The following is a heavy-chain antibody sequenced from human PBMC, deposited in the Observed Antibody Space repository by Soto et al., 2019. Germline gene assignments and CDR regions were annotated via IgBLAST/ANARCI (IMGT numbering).Heavy chain of an antibody. J-gene: IGHJ4*02. V-gene: IGHV4-4*02. D-gene: IGHD1-26*01. Sequence: SETLSLTCAVSGGSISSSNWWSWVRQPPGKGLEWIGEIYHSGSTNYNPSLKSRVTISVDKSKNQFSLKLSSVTAADTAVYYCARAERVGATKYCDYWGQGTLVTVSS. CDR3: ARAERVGATKYCDY. CDR2: IYHSGST. CDR1: GGSISSSNW.